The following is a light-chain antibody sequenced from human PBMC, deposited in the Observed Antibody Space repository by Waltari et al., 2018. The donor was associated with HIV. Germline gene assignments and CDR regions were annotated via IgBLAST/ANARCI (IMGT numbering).Light chain of an antibody. CDR1: QSISSY. J-gene: IGKJ1*01. CDR2: ATS. CDR3: QQSYSFPRT. Sequence: DIQMTQYPSSLSASVGDRVTITCRASQSISSYLNWYQQKPGKAPKLLIYATSSFQSGVPLRISSSGAATEFTLTISSRQPEDFATYYCQQSYSFPRTFGQGTKVEIK. V-gene: IGKV1-39*01.